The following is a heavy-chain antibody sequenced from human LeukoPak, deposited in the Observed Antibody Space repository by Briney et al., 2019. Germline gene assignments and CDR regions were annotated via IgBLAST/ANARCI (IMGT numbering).Heavy chain of an antibody. Sequence: GGSLRLSCAASGFTVSSNYMTWVRPAPGKGLDGVSVIYSGGSTYYADSVKGRFTISRDNSKNTLFLQMNSLRPEDTAVYYCARGASGTYYFGYWGRGTLVTVSS. CDR2: IYSGGST. CDR1: GFTVSSNY. CDR3: ARGASGTYYFGY. V-gene: IGHV3-66*02. J-gene: IGHJ4*02. D-gene: IGHD1-26*01.